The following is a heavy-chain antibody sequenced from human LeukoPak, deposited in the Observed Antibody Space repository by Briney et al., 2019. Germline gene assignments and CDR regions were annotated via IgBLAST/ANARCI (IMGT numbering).Heavy chain of an antibody. J-gene: IGHJ4*02. Sequence: GASVKVSCKASGGTFSSYAISWVRQAPGQGLEWMGRLIPILGIANYAQKFQGRVTITADKSTSTAYMELSSLRSEDTAVYYCARGEDIVVVPAAPAPFDYWGQGTLVTVSS. CDR3: ARGEDIVVVPAAPAPFDY. D-gene: IGHD2-2*01. CDR2: LIPILGIA. V-gene: IGHV1-69*04. CDR1: GGTFSSYA.